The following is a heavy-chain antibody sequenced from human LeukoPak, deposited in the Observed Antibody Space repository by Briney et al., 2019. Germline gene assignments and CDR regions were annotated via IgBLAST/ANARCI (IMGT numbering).Heavy chain of an antibody. D-gene: IGHD2-15*01. J-gene: IGHJ6*02. Sequence: GGSLRLSCAASGFTFSSYDMHWVRQATGKGLEWVSAIGTAGDTYYPGSVKGRFTISRENAKNSLYLQMNSLRAGDTAVYYCARGAFNGAATSLGYYYYGMDVWGQGTTVTVS. CDR3: ARGAFNGAATSLGYYYYGMDV. V-gene: IGHV3-13*04. CDR2: IGTAGDT. CDR1: GFTFSSYD.